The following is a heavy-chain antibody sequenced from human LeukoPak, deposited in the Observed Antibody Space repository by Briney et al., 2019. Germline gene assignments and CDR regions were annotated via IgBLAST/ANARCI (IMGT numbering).Heavy chain of an antibody. CDR2: ISYDGSNK. J-gene: IGHJ4*02. D-gene: IGHD3-10*01. V-gene: IGHV3-30-3*01. CDR1: GFTFSSYA. CDR3: ARVPLSEFFDY. Sequence: PGGSLRLSCAASGFTFSSYAMHWVRQAPGKGLGWVAVISYDGSNKYYADSVKGRFTISRDNSKNTLYLQMNSLRAEDTAVYYCARVPLSEFFDYWGQGTLVTVSS.